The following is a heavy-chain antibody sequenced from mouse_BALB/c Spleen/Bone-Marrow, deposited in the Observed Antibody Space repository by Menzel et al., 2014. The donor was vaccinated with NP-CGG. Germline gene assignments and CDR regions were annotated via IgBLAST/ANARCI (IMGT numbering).Heavy chain of an antibody. CDR2: INPDSSTI. CDR1: GFDFSRYW. D-gene: IGHD2-3*01. J-gene: IGHJ2*01. Sequence: EVQGVESGGGLVQPGGSLKLSCAASGFDFSRYWMSWVRQAPGKGLEWIGEINPDSSTINYTPSLKDKFIISRDNAKNTLYLQMSKVRSEDTALYYCARLGYYGYFDHWGQGTTLTVSS. CDR3: ARLGYYGYFDH. V-gene: IGHV4-1*02.